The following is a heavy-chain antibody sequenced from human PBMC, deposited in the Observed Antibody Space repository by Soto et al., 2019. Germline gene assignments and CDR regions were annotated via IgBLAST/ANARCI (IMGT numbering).Heavy chain of an antibody. CDR2: ISENGGIT. CDR1: GFTFSTYW. V-gene: IGHV3-74*01. CDR3: AREYYSSGTH. Sequence: GGSLILSCAASGFTFSTYWMQWVRQVPGEGLVWVSSISENGGITTYADSVKGRFTISRDNAKNTLYLQMNGLRVEDTAIYYCAREYYSSGTHWGQGTLVTVSS. J-gene: IGHJ1*01. D-gene: IGHD3-10*01.